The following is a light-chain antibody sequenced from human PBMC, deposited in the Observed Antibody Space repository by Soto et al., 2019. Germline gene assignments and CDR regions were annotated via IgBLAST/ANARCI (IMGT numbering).Light chain of an antibody. J-gene: IGKJ1*01. CDR2: LGS. Sequence: DIVTTQSPLSLPVTPGEPASISCRSSQSLLHSNGYNYLDWYLQKPGQSPQLLIYLGSNRASGVPDRFSGSGSGTDFTLKISRAEAEDVGVYYCMQALQTPWTFGQGTKVEIK. CDR1: QSLLHSNGYNY. V-gene: IGKV2-28*01. CDR3: MQALQTPWT.